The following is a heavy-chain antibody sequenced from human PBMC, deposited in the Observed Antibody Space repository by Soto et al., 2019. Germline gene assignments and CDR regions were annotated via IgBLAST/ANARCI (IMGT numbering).Heavy chain of an antibody. Sequence: QVQLVESGGGVVQPGRSLRLSCAASGFTFSSYGMHWVRQAPGKGLEWVAVISYDGSNKYYADSVKGRFTISRDNSKKTLYLQMNSLRAEDTAVYYCARGKRITMNYFDYWGQGTLVTVSS. CDR3: ARGKRITMNYFDY. CDR2: ISYDGSNK. CDR1: GFTFSSYG. V-gene: IGHV3-30*03. D-gene: IGHD3-3*01. J-gene: IGHJ4*02.